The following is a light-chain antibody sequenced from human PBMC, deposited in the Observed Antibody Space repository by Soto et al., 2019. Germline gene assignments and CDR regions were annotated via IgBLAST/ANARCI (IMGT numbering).Light chain of an antibody. V-gene: IGLV2-14*03. Sequence: TQRVAEGGSPGQSGTRLSKGTSSDVGSYNVVSWYQQHPGKAPKLVIYDVSNRPSGVSPRFSGAKSGNTASLTIAGLQAEDEADYYCSSYTRRSTYVFGTVTKVTVL. CDR1: SSDVGSYNV. CDR2: DVS. CDR3: SSYTRRSTYV. J-gene: IGLJ1*01.